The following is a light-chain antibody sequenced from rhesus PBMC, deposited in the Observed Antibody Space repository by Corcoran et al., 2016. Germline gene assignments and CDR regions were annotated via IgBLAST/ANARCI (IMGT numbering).Light chain of an antibody. J-gene: IGKJ3*01. V-gene: IGKV1-28*03. CDR1: QGISSY. CDR3: LQHNSYPFT. Sequence: DIQMTQSPSSLSASVGDTVTITCRASQGISSYLNWFQQKPGKAPNLLIYDASSLESGVPSRFSGSGSGTDFTLTFSSLQPEDFAAYYCLQHNSYPFTFGPGTKLDIK. CDR2: DAS.